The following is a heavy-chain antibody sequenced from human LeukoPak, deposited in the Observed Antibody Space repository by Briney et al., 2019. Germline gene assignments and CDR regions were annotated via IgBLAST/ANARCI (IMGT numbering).Heavy chain of an antibody. Sequence: PSETLSLTCTVSGGSISSSSYYWGWIRQPPGKGLEWIGSIYYSGSTYYNPSLKSRFTISVDTSKNQFSLKLSSVTAADTAVYYCARQGSGTTPLDYWGQGTLVTVSS. J-gene: IGHJ4*02. CDR3: ARQGSGTTPLDY. D-gene: IGHD1-26*01. CDR2: IYYSGST. CDR1: GGSISSSSYY. V-gene: IGHV4-39*01.